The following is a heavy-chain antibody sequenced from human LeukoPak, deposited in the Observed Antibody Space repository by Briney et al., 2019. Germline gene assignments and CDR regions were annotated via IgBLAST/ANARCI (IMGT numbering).Heavy chain of an antibody. Sequence: PSETLSLTCTVSGGSISSSSYYWSWIRQPPGKGLEWIGEINHSGSTNYNPSLKSRVTISVDTSKNQFSLKLSSVTAADTAVYYCARPMVRGVIFKGHNWFDPWGQGTLVTVSS. V-gene: IGHV4-39*07. CDR2: INHSGST. CDR1: GGSISSSSYY. J-gene: IGHJ5*02. CDR3: ARPMVRGVIFKGHNWFDP. D-gene: IGHD3-10*01.